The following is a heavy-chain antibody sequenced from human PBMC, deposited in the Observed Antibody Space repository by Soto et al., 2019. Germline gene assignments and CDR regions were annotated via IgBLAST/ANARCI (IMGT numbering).Heavy chain of an antibody. J-gene: IGHJ4*02. CDR3: ARKGVAFDY. V-gene: IGHV3-48*02. CDR2: ISTTSSSI. D-gene: IGHD3-3*01. Sequence: GSQRLSCAASGFTFSSYSMNWVRQAPGKGLEWISYISTTSSSIYYADSVKGRFTISRDNAKNSLFLQMNSLRDEDTAVYYCARKGVAFDYWGQGALVTVSS. CDR1: GFTFSSYS.